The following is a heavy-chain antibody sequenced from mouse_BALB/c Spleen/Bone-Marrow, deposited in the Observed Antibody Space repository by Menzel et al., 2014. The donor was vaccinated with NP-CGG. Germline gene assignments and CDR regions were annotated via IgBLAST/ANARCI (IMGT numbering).Heavy chain of an antibody. V-gene: IGHV14-3*02. D-gene: IGHD1-1*01. CDR2: IDPANGNT. J-gene: IGHJ2*01. CDR3: VRSREYYFDY. Sequence: EVQLQQSGAELVKPGASVKLSCTASGFNIKDTNMHWVKQRPEQGLEWIGRIDPANGNTKYDPKFQGKATITADTSSNTAYLQLSSLTSEDTAVYYCVRSREYYFDYWGQGTTLTVSS. CDR1: GFNIKDTN.